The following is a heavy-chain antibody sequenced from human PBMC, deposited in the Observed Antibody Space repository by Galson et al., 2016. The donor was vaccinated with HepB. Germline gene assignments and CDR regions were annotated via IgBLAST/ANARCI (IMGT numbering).Heavy chain of an antibody. J-gene: IGHJ4*02. V-gene: IGHV3-30*03. CDR1: GFTCSTYG. CDR2: ISYDGHTK. CDR3: ASDPRQWQRGYNYGFEY. D-gene: IGHD5-18*01. Sequence: SLRLSCAASGFTCSTYGMHWGRQAPGKGLEWVAVISYDGHTKYHADSVKGRFTISSDNSKNTLYLQMHRLRFEDTAVYYCASDPRQWQRGYNYGFEYWGQGTLVSVSS.